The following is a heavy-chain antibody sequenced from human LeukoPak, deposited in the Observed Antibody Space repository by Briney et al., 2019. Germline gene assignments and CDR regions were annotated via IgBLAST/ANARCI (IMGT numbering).Heavy chain of an antibody. D-gene: IGHD2-21*02. CDR2: ISGSGGST. CDR3: ARNQWVVTAQYYFDY. CDR1: GFTFSSYG. V-gene: IGHV3-23*01. J-gene: IGHJ4*02. Sequence: GGSLRLSCAASGFTFSSYGMSWVRQAPGKGLEWVSAISGSGGSTYYADSVKGRFTISRDNSKNTLYLQMNSLRAEDTAVYYCARNQWVVTAQYYFDYWGQGTLVTVSS.